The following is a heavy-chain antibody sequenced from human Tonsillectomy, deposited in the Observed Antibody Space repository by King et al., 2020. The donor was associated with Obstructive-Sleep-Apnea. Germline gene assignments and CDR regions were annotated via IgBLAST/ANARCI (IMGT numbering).Heavy chain of an antibody. CDR3: TTARLTMTPSYDY. CDR1: GFTFSNAW. Sequence: QLVQSGGGLVKPGGSLRLSCAASGFTFSNAWMSWVRQAPGKGLEWGGRIKSKTDGGTTDYAAPVKGRFTITRDDSKNKLYLQMNSMKTEETAVYYCTTARLTMTPSYDYWGQGTLVTVSS. J-gene: IGHJ4*02. V-gene: IGHV3-15*01. CDR2: IKSKTDGGTT. D-gene: IGHD4-17*01.